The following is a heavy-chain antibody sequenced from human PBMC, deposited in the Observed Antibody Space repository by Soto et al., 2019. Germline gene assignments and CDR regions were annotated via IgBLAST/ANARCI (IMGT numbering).Heavy chain of an antibody. CDR3: ARWIVVVPATGGNGAFDI. V-gene: IGHV4-31*03. CDR1: GGSISSGGYY. CDR2: IYYSGST. D-gene: IGHD2-2*01. J-gene: IGHJ3*02. Sequence: QVQLQESGPGLVKPSQTLSLTCTVSGGSISSGGYYWSWIRQHPGKGLEWIGYIYYSGSTYYNPSLKSRVTISIDTSKNHCSLKLSSVTAADTAVYYCARWIVVVPATGGNGAFDIWGQGTMVTVSS.